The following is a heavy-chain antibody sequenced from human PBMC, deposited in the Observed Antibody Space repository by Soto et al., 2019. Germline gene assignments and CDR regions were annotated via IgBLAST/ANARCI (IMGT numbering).Heavy chain of an antibody. D-gene: IGHD3-10*01. CDR3: AHTPEGASRIRGTGRYFQH. Sequence: QITLKESGPTLVKPTQTLTLTCTFSGFLLSTSGVGVAWIRQPPGTALEWLSLIYWDDDKRYSPSLKSRRTITKDTSKNQVVLTMTNMDPVDTATYYCAHTPEGASRIRGTGRYFQHWGQGTLVTVSS. V-gene: IGHV2-5*02. CDR2: IYWDDDK. CDR1: GFLLSTSGVG. J-gene: IGHJ1*01.